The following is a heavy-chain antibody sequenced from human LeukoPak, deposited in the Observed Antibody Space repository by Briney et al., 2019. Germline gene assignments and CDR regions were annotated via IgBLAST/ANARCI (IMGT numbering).Heavy chain of an antibody. V-gene: IGHV4-34*01. CDR3: AREPHSMKYYYGSGSLAGILDV. CDR1: GGSFSGYY. CDR2: INHSGST. J-gene: IGHJ6*04. Sequence: SETLSLTCAVYGGSFSGYYWSWIRQPPGKGLEWIGEINHSGSTNYNPSLKSRVTISVDTSKNQFSLKLSSVTAADTAVYYCAREPHSMKYYYGSGSLAGILDVWGKGTTVTVSS. D-gene: IGHD3-10*01.